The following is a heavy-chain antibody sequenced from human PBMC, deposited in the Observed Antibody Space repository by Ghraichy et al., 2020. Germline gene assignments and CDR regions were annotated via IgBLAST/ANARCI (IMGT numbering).Heavy chain of an antibody. CDR3: AGLYCGSISCGQFDP. Sequence: GGSLRLSCAASGFTFSSYWMNWVRQAPGTGMEWVANINEGGSVTNYVDSVRGRFTISRDNVKNSLYLQMNRLRVEDTAVYYCAGLYCGSISCGQFDPWGQGTLVTVSS. J-gene: IGHJ5*02. CDR1: GFTFSSYW. CDR2: INEGGSVT. D-gene: IGHD2-2*01. V-gene: IGHV3-7*03.